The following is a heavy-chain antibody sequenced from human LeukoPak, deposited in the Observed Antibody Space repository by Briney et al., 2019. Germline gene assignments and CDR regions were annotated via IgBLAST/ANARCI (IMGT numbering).Heavy chain of an antibody. J-gene: IGHJ4*02. CDR3: ARHLFGSGYYPDY. Sequence: PSETLSLTCTVSGYSISTGYYWDWIRQPPGKGLEWIGTFYHGGSTYYNPSLKSRVTISVDTSKNQFSLKLTSVTATDTAVYYCARHLFGSGYYPDYWGQGTLVTVSS. V-gene: IGHV4-38-2*02. CDR1: GYSISTGYY. CDR2: FYHGGST. D-gene: IGHD3-22*01.